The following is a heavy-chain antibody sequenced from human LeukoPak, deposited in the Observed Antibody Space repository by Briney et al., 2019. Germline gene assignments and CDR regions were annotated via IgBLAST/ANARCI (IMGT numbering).Heavy chain of an antibody. Sequence: GASVKVSCKAFGYSFTGYHLHWVRQAPRQGLEWMGWVNPKTGGTNYARKFQGRVTMTRDTSINTVNMELSRLTSDDTAVYYCARDFYSKLEWLAYVTGDDAFDVWGQGTMITVS. CDR1: GYSFTGYH. CDR2: VNPKTGGT. CDR3: ARDFYSKLEWLAYVTGDDAFDV. J-gene: IGHJ3*01. D-gene: IGHD3-3*01. V-gene: IGHV1-2*02.